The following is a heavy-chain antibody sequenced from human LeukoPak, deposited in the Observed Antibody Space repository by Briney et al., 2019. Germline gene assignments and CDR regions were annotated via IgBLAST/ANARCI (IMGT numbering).Heavy chain of an antibody. CDR1: GFTFSNYV. CDR2: ISYDGTNK. J-gene: IGHJ6*03. V-gene: IGHV3-30*03. CDR3: VRGPTYYNMDV. Sequence: PGGSLRLSCAASGFTFSNYVIHWVRQAPGKGLEWLAVISYDGTNKYYADFVKGRFTISRDHSQSTVDLQMNTLGGADTAVYYCVRGPTYYNMDVWGKGTTVTVSS.